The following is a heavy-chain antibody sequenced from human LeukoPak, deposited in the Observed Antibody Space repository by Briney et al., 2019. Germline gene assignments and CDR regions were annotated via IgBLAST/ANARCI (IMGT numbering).Heavy chain of an antibody. Sequence: SETLSLTCTVSGGSISSSSYYWGWIRQPPGKGLEWIGSIYYSGSTYYNPSLKSRVTISVDTSKNQFSLKLSSVTAADTAVYYCAREDILTGYYQDRYFDYWGQGTLVTVSS. CDR1: GGSISSSSYY. D-gene: IGHD3-9*01. CDR2: IYYSGST. J-gene: IGHJ4*02. V-gene: IGHV4-39*07. CDR3: AREDILTGYYQDRYFDY.